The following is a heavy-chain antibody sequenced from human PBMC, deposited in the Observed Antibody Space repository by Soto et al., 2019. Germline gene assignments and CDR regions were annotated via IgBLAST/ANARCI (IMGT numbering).Heavy chain of an antibody. V-gene: IGHV1-46*01. CDR2: INPSGGST. Sequence: ASVKVSCKASGYTFTSYYIHWVRQAPGQGLEWMGIINPSGGSTNYAQKFQGRVTMTRDTSTSTVYMELSSLRAEDTAVYYCARVPRIAAAGPFDYWGQGTLVTVSS. J-gene: IGHJ4*02. CDR1: GYTFTSYY. CDR3: ARVPRIAAAGPFDY. D-gene: IGHD6-13*01.